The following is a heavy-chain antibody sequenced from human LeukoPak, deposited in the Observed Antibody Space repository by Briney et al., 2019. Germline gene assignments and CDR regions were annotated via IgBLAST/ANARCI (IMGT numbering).Heavy chain of an antibody. CDR3: ARVHPDPGSAPYYFDY. V-gene: IGHV4-4*02. CDR1: GGSISSSNW. D-gene: IGHD3-10*01. J-gene: IGHJ4*02. Sequence: SGTLSLTCAVSGGSISSSNWWSWVRQPPGKGLEWIGEIYHSESTNYNPSLKSRVTISVDKSKNQFSLKLSSVTAADTAVYYCARVHPDPGSAPYYFDYWGQGTLVTVSS. CDR2: IYHSEST.